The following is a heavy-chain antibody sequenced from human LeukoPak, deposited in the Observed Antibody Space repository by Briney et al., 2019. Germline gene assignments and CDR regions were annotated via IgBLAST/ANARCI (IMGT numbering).Heavy chain of an antibody. CDR2: ISYDGSNK. V-gene: IGHV3-30-3*01. CDR1: GFTFSSYA. CDR3: ARGASTFDY. D-gene: IGHD2-2*01. Sequence: GRSLRLSCAASGFTFSSYAMHWVRQAPGKGLEWVAVISYDGSNKYYVDSVKGRFTISRDNAENSLYLQMNSLRAEDTAVYYCARGASTFDYWGQGTLVTVSS. J-gene: IGHJ4*02.